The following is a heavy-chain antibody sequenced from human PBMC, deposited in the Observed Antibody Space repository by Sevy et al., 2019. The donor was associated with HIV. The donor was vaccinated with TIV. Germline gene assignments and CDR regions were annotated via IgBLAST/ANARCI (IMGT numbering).Heavy chain of an antibody. D-gene: IGHD6-6*01. V-gene: IGHV4-34*01. CDR1: GGSFSGYY. Sequence: TLSLTCAVYGGSFSGYYWSWIRQPPWKGLEWIGEINHSGSTNYNPSLKSRVTISVDTSKNQFSLKLSSVTAADTAVYYCARETRPSIAARRGRLDYWGQGTLVTVSS. J-gene: IGHJ4*02. CDR3: ARETRPSIAARRGRLDY. CDR2: INHSGST.